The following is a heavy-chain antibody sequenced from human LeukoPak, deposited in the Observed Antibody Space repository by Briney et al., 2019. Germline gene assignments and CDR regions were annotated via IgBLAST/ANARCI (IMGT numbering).Heavy chain of an antibody. CDR3: ARARGTAMGFQH. CDR1: GGTFSSYA. V-gene: IGHV1-69*06. J-gene: IGHJ1*01. CDR2: IIPIFGTA. D-gene: IGHD5-18*01. Sequence: SVKVSCKASGGTFSSYAISWVRQAPGQGLEWMGGIIPIFGTANYAQKFQGRVTITADKSTSTAYMELSSLRSEDTAVYYCARARGTAMGFQHWGQSTLVTVSS.